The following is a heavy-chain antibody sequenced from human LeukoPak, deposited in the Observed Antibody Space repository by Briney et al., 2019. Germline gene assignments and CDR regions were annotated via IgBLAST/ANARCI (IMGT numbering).Heavy chain of an antibody. CDR1: GGSISSYY. CDR2: IYSSGST. Sequence: SETLSLTCTVSGGSISSYYWSWIRQPAGKGLEWIGRIYSSGSTNYNSSLKSRVTISLETSKNQFSLKLTSVTAADTAVYYCARAGYYYYYMDVWGKGTTVTVSS. J-gene: IGHJ6*03. V-gene: IGHV4-4*07. CDR3: ARAGYYYYYMDV.